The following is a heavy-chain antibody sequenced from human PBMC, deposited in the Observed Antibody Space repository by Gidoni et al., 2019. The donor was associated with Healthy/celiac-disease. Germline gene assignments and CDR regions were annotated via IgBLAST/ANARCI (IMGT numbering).Heavy chain of an antibody. CDR1: GFTVSRNY. V-gene: IGHV3-53*04. CDR3: ARANYDYVWGSYRYNGMDV. J-gene: IGHJ6*02. Sequence: EVQLVESGGGLVQPGGSLRLSCAASGFTVSRNYMSWVRQAPGKGLEWVSVIYSGGSTYYADSVKGRFTISRHNSKNTLYLQMNSLRAEDTAVYYCARANYDYVWGSYRYNGMDVWGQGTTVTVSS. CDR2: IYSGGST. D-gene: IGHD3-16*02.